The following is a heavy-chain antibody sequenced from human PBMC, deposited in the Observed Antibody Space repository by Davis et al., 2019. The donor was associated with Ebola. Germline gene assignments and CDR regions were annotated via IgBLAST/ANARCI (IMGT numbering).Heavy chain of an antibody. CDR3: ARGVVAVADYYFDY. CDR1: GFTFSSYS. J-gene: IGHJ4*02. D-gene: IGHD6-19*01. CDR2: ISSSSSYI. Sequence: GESLKISCAASGFTFSSYSMNWVRQAPGKGLEWVSSISSSSSYIYYADSVKGRFTISRDNAKNSLYLQMNSLRAEDTAVYYCARGVVAVADYYFDYWGQGTLVTVSS. V-gene: IGHV3-21*01.